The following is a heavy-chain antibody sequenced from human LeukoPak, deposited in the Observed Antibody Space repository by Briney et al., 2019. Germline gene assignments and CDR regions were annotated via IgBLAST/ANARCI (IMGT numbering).Heavy chain of an antibody. CDR2: INHSGST. CDR3: ARGQRAYCSSTSCPYYYYYYYMDV. CDR1: GYSLGKNYY. J-gene: IGHJ6*03. D-gene: IGHD2-2*01. V-gene: IGHV4-34*01. Sequence: SETLSLTCAVSGYSLGKNYYWGWIRQPPGKGLEWIGEINHSGSTNYNPSLKSRVTISVDTSKNQFSLKLSSVTAADTAVYYCARGQRAYCSSTSCPYYYYYYYMDVWGKGTTVTVSS.